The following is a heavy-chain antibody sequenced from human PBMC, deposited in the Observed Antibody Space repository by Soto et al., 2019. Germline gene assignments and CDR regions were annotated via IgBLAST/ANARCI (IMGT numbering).Heavy chain of an antibody. V-gene: IGHV1-2*04. CDR2: VDPNGGGS. CDR1: GYSFTDYK. CDR3: APWVDYGVFEGFD. Sequence: ASVKVSWKTSGYSFTDYKLHWVRQAPGQGLEWMGWVDPNGGGSNSAQKFQGSVTMTWDTSITTAYLDLTRLTTNDTATYFCAPWVDYGVFEGFD. D-gene: IGHD4-17*01. J-gene: IGHJ4*01.